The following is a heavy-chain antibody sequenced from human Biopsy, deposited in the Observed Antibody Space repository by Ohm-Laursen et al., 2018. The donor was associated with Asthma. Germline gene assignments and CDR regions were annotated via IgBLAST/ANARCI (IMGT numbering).Heavy chain of an antibody. V-gene: IGHV1-3*01. J-gene: IGHJ3*02. CDR1: GYTFINYA. CDR2: INAANGNT. D-gene: IGHD3-9*01. Sequence: SSVKVSCKASGYTFINYAIHWVRQAPGHSLEWMGWINAANGNTKYSQKFQGRLTISRDTSASTAYMDLSSLRSEDTAVYYCARTYFDFLTGEVHDAFAMWGQGTMVTVSS. CDR3: ARTYFDFLTGEVHDAFAM.